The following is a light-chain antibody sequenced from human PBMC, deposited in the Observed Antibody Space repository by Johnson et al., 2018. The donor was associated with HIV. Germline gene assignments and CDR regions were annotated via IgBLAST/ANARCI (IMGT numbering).Light chain of an antibody. CDR1: SSNIGNNY. V-gene: IGLV1-51*02. CDR3: GTWDTSLGAQYV. CDR2: ENN. Sequence: QSALTQPPSVSAAPGQKVTISCSGSSSNIGNNYVSWYQQLPGTAPKLLIYENNKRPSGIPDRFSGSKSGTSATLAITGLQTGDEADYYCGTWDTSLGAQYVFGSGTKFTVL. J-gene: IGLJ1*01.